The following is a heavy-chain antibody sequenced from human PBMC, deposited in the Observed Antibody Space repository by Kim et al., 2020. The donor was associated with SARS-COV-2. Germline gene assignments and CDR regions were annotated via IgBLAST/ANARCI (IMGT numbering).Heavy chain of an antibody. D-gene: IGHD6-19*01. Sequence: SVKVSCKASGGTFSSYAISWVRQAPGQGLEWMGGIIPIFGTANYAQKFQGRVTITADESTSTAYMELSSLRSEDTAVYYCARPGRVAVAGTRGGTEFDYWGQGTLVTVSS. V-gene: IGHV1-69*13. CDR1: GGTFSSYA. J-gene: IGHJ4*02. CDR2: IIPIFGTA. CDR3: ARPGRVAVAGTRGGTEFDY.